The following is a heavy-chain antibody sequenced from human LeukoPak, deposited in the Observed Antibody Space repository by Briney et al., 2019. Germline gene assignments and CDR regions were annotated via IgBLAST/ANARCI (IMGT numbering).Heavy chain of an antibody. Sequence: GSLRLSCVGSGFTFSSNGMSWVRQAPGKGLEWVCGASGSGESTHYADSVKGRFTISRDNSKNTLFLQMNSLRAEDTAVYYCARAGTFYYDINSYHGAFDIWGQGTMVTVSS. CDR2: ASGSGEST. CDR3: ARAGTFYYDINSYHGAFDI. D-gene: IGHD3-22*01. CDR1: GFTFSSNG. J-gene: IGHJ3*02. V-gene: IGHV3-23*01.